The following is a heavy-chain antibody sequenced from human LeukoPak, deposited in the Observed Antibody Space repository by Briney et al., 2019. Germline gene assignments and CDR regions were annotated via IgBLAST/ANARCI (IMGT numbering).Heavy chain of an antibody. J-gene: IGHJ4*02. CDR3: AREKDDSSGYYPY. CDR2: IYTSGST. Sequence: SETLSLTCTVSGGSISSGSYYWSWIRQPAGKGLEWIGRIYTSGSTNYNPSLKSRVTISVDTSKNQFSLKLSSVTAADTAVYYCAREKDDSSGYYPYWGQGTLVTVSS. CDR1: GGSISSGSYY. V-gene: IGHV4-61*02. D-gene: IGHD3-22*01.